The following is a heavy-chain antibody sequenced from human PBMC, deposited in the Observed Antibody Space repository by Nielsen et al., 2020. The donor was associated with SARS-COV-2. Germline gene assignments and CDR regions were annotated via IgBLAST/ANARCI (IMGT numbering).Heavy chain of an antibody. J-gene: IGHJ6*02. CDR3: ARWLQSLYYGMDV. CDR1: GFTFDDYA. V-gene: IGHV3-30-3*01. Sequence: GESLKISCAASGFTFDDYAMHWVRQAPGKGLEWVAVISYDGSNKYYADSVKGRFTISRDNSKNTLYLQMNSLRAEDTAVYYCARWLQSLYYGMDVWGQGTTVTVSS. CDR2: ISYDGSNK. D-gene: IGHD5-24*01.